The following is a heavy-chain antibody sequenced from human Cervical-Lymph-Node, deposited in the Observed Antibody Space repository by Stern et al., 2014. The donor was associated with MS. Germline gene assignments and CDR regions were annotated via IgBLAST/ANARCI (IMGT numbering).Heavy chain of an antibody. D-gene: IGHD3-10*01. Sequence: VQLLESGAEAKQPGASVKVSCKASGYTFTNYAINWVRQAPGQGLEWMAWIGAYYGNTNYEQKFQGRVTMTTDTSTRTAHMGRRSLRSDDTAVYYCARDQYGSGSYGMDVWGQGTTVTVSS. CDR2: IGAYYGNT. CDR3: ARDQYGSGSYGMDV. V-gene: IGHV1-18*01. J-gene: IGHJ6*02. CDR1: GYTFTNYA.